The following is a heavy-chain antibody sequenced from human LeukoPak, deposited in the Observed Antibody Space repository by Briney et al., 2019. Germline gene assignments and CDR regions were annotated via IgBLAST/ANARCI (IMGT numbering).Heavy chain of an antibody. J-gene: IGHJ1*01. CDR1: GGSISNYY. Sequence: SETLSLTCTVSGGSISNYYWSWIRQPPGKGLEWIGYIYYSGSTNYNPSLKSRVTISVDASNNRFSLSLKSVTAADTATYYCASEQAYDHLPGHYKTEYFLQWGQGSLVTVSS. CDR2: IYYSGST. CDR3: ASEQAYDHLPGHYKTEYFLQ. V-gene: IGHV4-59*12. D-gene: IGHD3-9*01.